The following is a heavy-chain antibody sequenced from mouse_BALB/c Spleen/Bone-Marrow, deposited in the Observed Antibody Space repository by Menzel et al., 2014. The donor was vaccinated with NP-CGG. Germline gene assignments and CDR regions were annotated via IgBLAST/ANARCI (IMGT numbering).Heavy chain of an antibody. CDR1: GYAFSSYW. Sequence: VQLVESGAELVRPGSSLRISCKASGYAFSSYWMNWVRQRPGQGLEWIGQIYPGDGDTNYNGKFKGKATLTADKSSSTAYMQLSSLTSEDSAVYFCARSTSTMDYWGQGTTLTVSS. CDR2: IYPGDGDT. D-gene: IGHD1-1*02. J-gene: IGHJ2*01. CDR3: ARSTSTMDY. V-gene: IGHV1-80*01.